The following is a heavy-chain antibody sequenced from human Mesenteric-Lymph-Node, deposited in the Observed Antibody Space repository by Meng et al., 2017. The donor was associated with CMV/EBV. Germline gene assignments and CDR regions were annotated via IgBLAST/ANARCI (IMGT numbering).Heavy chain of an antibody. CDR2: ISDTSTI. V-gene: IGHV3-69-1*01. Sequence: GESLKISCAASGFTFSDYYMNGVRQAPGEGLDWVSSISDTSTISYADSVKGRFTISRDNSKNTLYLQMNSLRADDTAVYFCARDLLVVHANPPVWGQGTLVTVSS. CDR1: GFTFSDYY. J-gene: IGHJ4*02. D-gene: IGHD3-10*01. CDR3: ARDLLVVHANPPV.